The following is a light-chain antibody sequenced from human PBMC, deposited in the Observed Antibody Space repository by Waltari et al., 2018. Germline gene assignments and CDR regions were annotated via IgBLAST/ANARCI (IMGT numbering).Light chain of an antibody. V-gene: IGLV1-44*01. CDR2: SNS. J-gene: IGLJ2*01. Sequence: QSVLTQPPSASGTPGQRVTISCSGSSSNLGSTTVNWYQLLPGTAPKLLIYSNSQRPSGVPDRFSGSKSGTSASLAISGLQSEDEADYYCAAAWDDSLNGPVFGGGTKLTVL. CDR3: AAAWDDSLNGPV. CDR1: SSNLGSTT.